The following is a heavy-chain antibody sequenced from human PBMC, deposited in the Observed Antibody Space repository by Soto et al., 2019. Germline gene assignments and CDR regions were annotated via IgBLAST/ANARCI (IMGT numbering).Heavy chain of an antibody. J-gene: IGHJ4*02. Sequence: QVQLVQSGGEVKKPGASVKVSCKTSGYTFTTYGISWVRQAPGQGLEWVGWISAYSGKTHYAQKFQGKVTMTTDTATTPTYLELRNLRSAATAVYYCARDPYLGDHQYWGQGTLVTVSS. CDR1: GYTFTTYG. V-gene: IGHV1-18*01. D-gene: IGHD3-16*01. CDR3: ARDPYLGDHQY. CDR2: ISAYSGKT.